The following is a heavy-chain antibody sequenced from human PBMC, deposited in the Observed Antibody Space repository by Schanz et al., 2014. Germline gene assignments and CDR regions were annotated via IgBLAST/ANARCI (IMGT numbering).Heavy chain of an antibody. J-gene: IGHJ6*02. D-gene: IGHD3-10*01. CDR1: GFTFTNYA. CDR2: IYSSGST. V-gene: IGHV3-23*05. Sequence: EVQLLESGGGLVQPGGTLRLSCAASGFTFTNYAMTWVRQAPGKGLEWVSTIYSSGSTYYADSVRGRFTISRDKSMNTVYLQMNSLRSDDAAVYYCARAQGVIRLYYGVDVWGQGTLVTVSS. CDR3: ARAQGVIRLYYGVDV.